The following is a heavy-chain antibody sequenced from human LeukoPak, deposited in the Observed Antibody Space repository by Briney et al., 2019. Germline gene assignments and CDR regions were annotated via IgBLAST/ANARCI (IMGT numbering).Heavy chain of an antibody. J-gene: IGHJ1*01. Sequence: GGSLRLPCAASGFPFSSYAMSWVRQAPGRGLEWVSGINNSGDNTYYADSVKGRFTISRDNSKNTLFLQMSSLRAEDTAVYYCAKNVVGTTDWGQGTLVTVSS. CDR2: INNSGDNT. CDR3: AKNVVGTTD. V-gene: IGHV3-23*01. CDR1: GFPFSSYA. D-gene: IGHD1-26*01.